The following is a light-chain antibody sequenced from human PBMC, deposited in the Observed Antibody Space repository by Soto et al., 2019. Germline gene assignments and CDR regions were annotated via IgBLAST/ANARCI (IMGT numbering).Light chain of an antibody. CDR2: EVT. V-gene: IGLV2-8*01. CDR1: SSDVGGYHY. Sequence: QSALTQPHSASGSPGQSVTISCTGTSSDVGGYHYVSWYQQHPGKAPKLMIHEVTKRPSGVPDRFTGSKSGNTASLTVSGLQGEDEADYYCSSYAGRNNLVFGGGTKLTVL. CDR3: SSYAGRNNLV. J-gene: IGLJ2*01.